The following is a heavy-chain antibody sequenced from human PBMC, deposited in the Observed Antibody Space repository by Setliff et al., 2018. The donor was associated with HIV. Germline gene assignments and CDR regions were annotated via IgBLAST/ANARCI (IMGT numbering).Heavy chain of an antibody. CDR2: ISNSGKI. J-gene: IGHJ3*02. CDR1: GYSISTNEW. D-gene: IGHD3-3*01. V-gene: IGHV4-28*05. Sequence: PSETLSLTCAVSGYSISTNEWWGWIRQPPGKGLAWIGYISNSGKIYYDPSLNSRVTLSADTPKNQLSLKLTSVTAEDTAVYYCARSKTFYDFWGGYYTHGAFKIWGLGTMVTVSS. CDR3: ARSKTFYDFWGGYYTHGAFKI.